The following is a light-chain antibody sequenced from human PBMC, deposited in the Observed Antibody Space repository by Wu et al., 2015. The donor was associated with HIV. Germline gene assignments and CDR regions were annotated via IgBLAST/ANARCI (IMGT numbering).Light chain of an antibody. CDR2: DAS. Sequence: EIVLTQSPATLSLSPGEGATLSCRASQTVRNYLAWFQQKPGQAPRLLIYDASNRATGIPARFSGSGSGTDFTLTISSLEPEDFALYYCQQRSNWPWTFGQGTKVELK. J-gene: IGKJ1*01. CDR1: QTVRNY. CDR3: QQRSNWPWT. V-gene: IGKV3-11*01.